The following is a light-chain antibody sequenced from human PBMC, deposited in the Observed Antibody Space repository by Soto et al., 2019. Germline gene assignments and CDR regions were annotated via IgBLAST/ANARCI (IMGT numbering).Light chain of an antibody. J-gene: IGKJ1*01. V-gene: IGKV1-5*01. Sequence: DIQMTQSPSTLSASVGDRVTITCRASQSISSWLAWYQQKPGKAPKLLIYDASSLESGVPSRFSGSGSGTEFTLTISSLQPDDFATYYCQQYNSYWTLGQGTRWIS. CDR1: QSISSW. CDR2: DAS. CDR3: QQYNSYWT.